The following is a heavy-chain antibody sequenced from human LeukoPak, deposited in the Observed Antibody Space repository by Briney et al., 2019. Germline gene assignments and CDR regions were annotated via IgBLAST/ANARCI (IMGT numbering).Heavy chain of an antibody. D-gene: IGHD2-15*01. CDR3: AKDAGRYCSGGSCYPLDY. CDR1: GFIFSNYA. V-gene: IGHV3-23*01. CDR2: IGGVSESF. J-gene: IGHJ4*02. Sequence: GGSLRLSCAASGFIFSNYAMIWVRQAPGKGLEWVSIIGGVSESFYYADSVKGRFTISRDNSKNTLYLQMNSLRAEDTAVYYCAKDAGRYCSGGSCYPLDYWGQGTLVTVSS.